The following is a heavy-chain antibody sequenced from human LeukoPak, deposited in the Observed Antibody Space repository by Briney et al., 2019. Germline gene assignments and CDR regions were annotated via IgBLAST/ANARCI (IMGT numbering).Heavy chain of an antibody. Sequence: GGSLRLSCAASGFTFSSYAMSWVRQAPGKGLEWVSAISGSGGSTYYADSVKGRFTISRDNSKNTLYLQMNSLRAEDTAVYYCAKEGYCSSTSCYVSRMRIDYWGQGTLVTVYS. CDR2: ISGSGGST. CDR3: AKEGYCSSTSCYVSRMRIDY. D-gene: IGHD2-2*01. J-gene: IGHJ4*02. CDR1: GFTFSSYA. V-gene: IGHV3-23*01.